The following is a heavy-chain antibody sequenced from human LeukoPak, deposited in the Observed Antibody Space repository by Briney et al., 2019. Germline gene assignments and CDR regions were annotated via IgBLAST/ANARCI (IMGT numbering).Heavy chain of an antibody. CDR1: RFTLSSYV. CDR2: IRHSVSSK. J-gene: IGHJ4*02. V-gene: IGHV3-30*02. CDR3: AKEAIAVGYIWDDEGSDC. Sequence: SPSPSPALSRFTLSSYVMPSVPQSAGHRRGGLAFIRHSVSSKDYAGSVKGQFTISRDNSKNTLYLQLNSLRGEDTAVYYCAKEAIAVGYIWDDEGSDCWGQGTLVTVSS. D-gene: IGHD6-19*01.